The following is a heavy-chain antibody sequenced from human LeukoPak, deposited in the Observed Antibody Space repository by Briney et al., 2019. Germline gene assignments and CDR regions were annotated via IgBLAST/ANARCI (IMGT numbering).Heavy chain of an antibody. CDR1: GFPFSTYI. Sequence: PGGSLRLSCAAAGFPFSTYIMNWVRQAPGKGLEWDSSISGSSGYIYYADSVKGRFTISRNNAMNSLYLQMDSLRGDDTAVYYCARDYEGDLWGQGTLVTVSS. J-gene: IGHJ5*02. V-gene: IGHV3-21*01. D-gene: IGHD3-22*01. CDR3: ARDYEGDL. CDR2: ISGSSGYI.